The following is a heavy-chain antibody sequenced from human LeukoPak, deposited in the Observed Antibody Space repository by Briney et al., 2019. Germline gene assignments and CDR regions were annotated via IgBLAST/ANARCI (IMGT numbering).Heavy chain of an antibody. CDR3: ARVVYSSSFSDY. D-gene: IGHD6-6*01. V-gene: IGHV3-21*01. J-gene: IGHJ4*02. CDR2: ISSSSSYI. CDR1: GFTFSSYA. Sequence: PGGSLRLSCAASGFTFSSYAMSWVRQAPGKGLEWVSSISSSSSYIYYADSVKGRFTISRDNAKNSLYLQMNSLRAEDTAVYYCARVVYSSSFSDYWGQGTLVTVSS.